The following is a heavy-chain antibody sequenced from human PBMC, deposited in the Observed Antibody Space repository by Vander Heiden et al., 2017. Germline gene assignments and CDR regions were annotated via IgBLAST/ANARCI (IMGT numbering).Heavy chain of an antibody. D-gene: IGHD3-16*01. CDR2: IDPGDSYT. CDR3: ARLDPHSRSYTFYGMEV. Sequence: EVQLVQSGTEVTKPGESLRISCKASGYSFTSHWIGWVRQTAGKGLEWVGRIDPGDSYTNYSPSFEGHVTISTDNSINTAFLQWSSLRASDTAMYYCARLDPHSRSYTFYGMEVWGQGTTVTVSS. CDR1: GYSFTSHW. V-gene: IGHV5-10-1*03. J-gene: IGHJ6*02.